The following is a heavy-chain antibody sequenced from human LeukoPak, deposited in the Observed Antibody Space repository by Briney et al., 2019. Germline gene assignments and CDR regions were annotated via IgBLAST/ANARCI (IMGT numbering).Heavy chain of an antibody. V-gene: IGHV3-21*01. CDR1: GFTFSSYS. J-gene: IGHJ4*02. Sequence: GGSLRLSCAASGFTFSSYSMNWVRQAPGKGLEWVSSISSSSSYIYYADSVKGRFTISRDNAKNSLYLQVNSLRAEDTAVYYCARELLNGDYERPFDYWGQGTLVTVSS. CDR3: ARELLNGDYERPFDY. CDR2: ISSSSSYI. D-gene: IGHD4-17*01.